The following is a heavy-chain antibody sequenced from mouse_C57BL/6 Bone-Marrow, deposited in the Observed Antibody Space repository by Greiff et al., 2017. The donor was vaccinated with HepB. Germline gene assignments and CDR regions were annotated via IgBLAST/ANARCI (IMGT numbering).Heavy chain of an antibody. V-gene: IGHV1-62-2*01. CDR1: GYTFTEYT. Sequence: QVQLQQSGAELVKPGASVKLSCKASGYTFTEYTIHWVKQRSGQGLEWIGWFYPGSGSIKYNEKFKDKATLTADKSSSTVYMALSRLTSEDSAVYFCARLAYYSNYEGYWYFDVWGTGTTVTVSS. CDR2: FYPGSGSI. D-gene: IGHD2-5*01. J-gene: IGHJ1*03. CDR3: ARLAYYSNYEGYWYFDV.